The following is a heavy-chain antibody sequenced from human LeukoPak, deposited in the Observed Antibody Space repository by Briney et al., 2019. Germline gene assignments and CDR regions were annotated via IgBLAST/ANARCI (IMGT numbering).Heavy chain of an antibody. CDR1: GFTFSTYP. CDR2: ISGGGVNT. V-gene: IGHV3-23*01. CDR3: ARGNDGNKFVIFEY. Sequence: PGGSLRLSCVASGFTFSTYPMSWVRQAAGKGLEWVSAISGGGVNTYYADSVKGRFTISRDESKNTLYLQMDSLRDEDTAVYYCARGNDGNKFVIFEYWGQGALVTVSS. D-gene: IGHD1/OR15-1a*01. J-gene: IGHJ4*02.